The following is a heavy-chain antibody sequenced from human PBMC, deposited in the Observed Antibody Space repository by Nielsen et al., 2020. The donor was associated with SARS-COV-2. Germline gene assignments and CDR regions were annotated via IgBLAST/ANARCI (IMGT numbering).Heavy chain of an antibody. CDR3: AQYCSTPTCYAAIGD. Sequence: LSLTCAASGFTVSSNYMSWVRQAPGKGPVWVSYIDSDGSTTSYADSMKGRFTISRDNAKNTLYLQMSNLRAEDTAVYYCAQYCSTPTCYAAIGDWGQGTLVTVSS. CDR1: GFTVSSNY. CDR2: IDSDGSTT. V-gene: IGHV3-74*01. D-gene: IGHD2-2*01. J-gene: IGHJ4*02.